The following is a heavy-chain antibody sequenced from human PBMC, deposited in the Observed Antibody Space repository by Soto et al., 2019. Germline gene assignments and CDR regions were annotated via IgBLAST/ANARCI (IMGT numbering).Heavy chain of an antibody. CDR1: GFTVSSSH. Sequence: GGAPRLSCTNSGFTVSSSHMTWVRQAPGKGLEWVSVIYSGGSSYYAVSVQGRFTISRDNSKNTVYLQMNSLRGEDTAMYYCARLGPYGSESYSFRYNWFDPWGQGTQVTVSS. CDR3: ARLGPYGSESYSFRYNWFDP. D-gene: IGHD3-10*01. CDR2: IYSGGSS. J-gene: IGHJ5*02. V-gene: IGHV3-53*01.